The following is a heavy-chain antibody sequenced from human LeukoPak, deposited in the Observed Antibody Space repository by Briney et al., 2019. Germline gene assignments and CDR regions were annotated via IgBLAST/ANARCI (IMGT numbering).Heavy chain of an antibody. CDR2: IGGSGGVT. D-gene: IGHD2-21*02. CDR1: GFTFSTYA. V-gene: IGHV3-23*01. Sequence: PGGSLRLSCAASGFTFSTYALTWVRQAPGKGLEWVSTIGGSGGVTYYADSVKGRFTISRDNSKNTLYLQMNSLRAEDTAVYYCAKALGGYYYFDFWGQGTLVTVSS. CDR3: AKALGGYYYFDF. J-gene: IGHJ4*02.